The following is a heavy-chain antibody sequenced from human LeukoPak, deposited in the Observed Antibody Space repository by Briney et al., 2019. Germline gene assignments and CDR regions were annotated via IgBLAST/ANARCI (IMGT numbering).Heavy chain of an antibody. CDR2: IIPIFGTA. V-gene: IGHV1-69*05. Sequence: SVKVSCKASGGTFSSYAISWVRQAPGQGLEWMGGIIPIFGTANYAQKFQGRVTTTTDESTSTAYMELSSLRSEDTAVYYCARGTVMGYYYYYYMDVWGKGTTVTVSS. CDR3: ARGTVMGYYYYYYMDV. CDR1: GGTFSSYA. J-gene: IGHJ6*03. D-gene: IGHD4-11*01.